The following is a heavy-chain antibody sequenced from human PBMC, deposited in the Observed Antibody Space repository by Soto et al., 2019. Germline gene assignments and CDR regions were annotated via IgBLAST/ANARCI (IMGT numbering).Heavy chain of an antibody. CDR3: ARGGGAHYYDSSGSQGWFDP. V-gene: IGHV3-23*01. CDR1: GFTVSSFA. Sequence: PGGSLRLSCTTSGFTVSSFAMGWVRQAPGKGLEWVSGIRARASDTYYTDSVRGRFTISRDNAKNSLYLQMNSLRAEDTAVYYCARGGGAHYYDSSGSQGWFDPWGQGTLVTVSS. CDR2: IRARASDT. D-gene: IGHD3-22*01. J-gene: IGHJ5*02.